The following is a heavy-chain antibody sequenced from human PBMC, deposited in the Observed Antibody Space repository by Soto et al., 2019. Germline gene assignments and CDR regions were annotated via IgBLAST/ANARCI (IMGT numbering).Heavy chain of an antibody. D-gene: IGHD6-13*01. V-gene: IGHV3-15*07. Sequence: SGVSLRLSCAASGFTFSNAWMNWVRQAPGKGLEWVGRIKSKTDSGTTDYAAPVKGRFTISRDDSKNTLYLQMNSLKSEDTAVYYCATYDGSSWYRWAFEIWGQGTMVTVSS. CDR3: ATYDGSSWYRWAFEI. J-gene: IGHJ3*02. CDR2: IKSKTDSGTT. CDR1: GFTFSNAW.